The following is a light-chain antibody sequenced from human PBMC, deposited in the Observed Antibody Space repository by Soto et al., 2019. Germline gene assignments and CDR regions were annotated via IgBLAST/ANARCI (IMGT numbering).Light chain of an antibody. CDR3: QQYGNSPQT. CDR1: QTVSSSF. J-gene: IGKJ1*01. CDR2: AAS. V-gene: IGKV3-20*01. Sequence: EIVLTQSPGTLSLSPGERATLSCRACQTVSSSFLAWYQQTPGQAPRLLIYAASSRATGVTDRFSGSGSGTDFTLTISRLEPEDFAVYYCQQYGNSPQTFGQGTKVEIK.